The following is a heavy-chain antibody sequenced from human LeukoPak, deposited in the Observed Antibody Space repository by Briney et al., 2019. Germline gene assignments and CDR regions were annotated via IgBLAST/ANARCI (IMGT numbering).Heavy chain of an antibody. V-gene: IGHV4-34*01. D-gene: IGHD3-16*02. CDR1: GGSLSDYY. CDR2: INHSRST. Sequence: SETLSLTCAVYGGSLSDYYWSWIRQPPGKGLEWIGEINHSRSTNYNSSLKSQITISLDTSKNQFSLKLSSVTAADTAVYYCATFKPARDWGTYRVNWLDPWGQGTLVTVSS. J-gene: IGHJ5*02. CDR3: ATFKPARDWGTYRVNWLDP.